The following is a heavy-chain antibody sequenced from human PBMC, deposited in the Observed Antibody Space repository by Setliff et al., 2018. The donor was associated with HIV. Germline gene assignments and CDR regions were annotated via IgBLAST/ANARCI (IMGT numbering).Heavy chain of an antibody. J-gene: IGHJ5*02. Sequence: PSETLSLTCTVSAASIRNSYWTWIRQPAGKGLEWIGRIYPSGTINYNPSLKSRATMSVDTSKNQFSLRLTSVSAADTALYYCAGSMGATKGSWFEPWGQGTLVTVSS. CDR3: AGSMGATKGSWFEP. V-gene: IGHV4-4*07. D-gene: IGHD1-26*01. CDR1: AASIRNSY. CDR2: IYPSGTI.